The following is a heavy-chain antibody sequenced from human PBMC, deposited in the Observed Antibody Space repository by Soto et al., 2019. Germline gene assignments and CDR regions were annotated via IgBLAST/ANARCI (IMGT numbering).Heavy chain of an antibody. D-gene: IGHD3-22*01. Sequence: SVKVSFKASGGTFSSYAISWLRQAPGQGLEWMGGIIPIFGTANYAQKFQGRVTITADKSTSTAYMELSSLRSEDTAVYYCALITQSYYYYGMDVWGQGTTVTVSS. CDR1: GGTFSSYA. J-gene: IGHJ6*02. V-gene: IGHV1-69*06. CDR2: IIPIFGTA. CDR3: ALITQSYYYYGMDV.